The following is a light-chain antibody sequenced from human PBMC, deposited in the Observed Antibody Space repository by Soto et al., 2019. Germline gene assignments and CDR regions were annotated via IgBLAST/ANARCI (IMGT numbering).Light chain of an antibody. CDR2: EVT. CDR3: RSYTRSSSYV. V-gene: IGLV2-14*01. Sequence: QSVLTQPASVSGSPGQSITISCTGTSSDVGGYNYVSWYQHHPGKAPKLMIYEVTNRPSGISNRFSGSKSGNTASLTISGLQAEDEADYYCRSYTRSSSYVIGTGTKVNVL. CDR1: SSDVGGYNY. J-gene: IGLJ1*01.